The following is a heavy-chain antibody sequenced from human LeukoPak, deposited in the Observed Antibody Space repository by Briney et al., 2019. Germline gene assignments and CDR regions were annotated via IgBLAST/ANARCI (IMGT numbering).Heavy chain of an antibody. V-gene: IGHV3-30*02. D-gene: IGHD6-19*01. CDR3: AKTSSGWFLAGYYMDV. J-gene: IGHJ6*03. Sequence: PGGSLRLSCAASGFTFSSYGMHWVRQAPGKGLEWVAFIRYDGSNKYYADSVKGRFTISRDNSKNTLYLQMNSLRAEDTAVYYCAKTSSGWFLAGYYMDVWGKGTTVTISS. CDR2: IRYDGSNK. CDR1: GFTFSSYG.